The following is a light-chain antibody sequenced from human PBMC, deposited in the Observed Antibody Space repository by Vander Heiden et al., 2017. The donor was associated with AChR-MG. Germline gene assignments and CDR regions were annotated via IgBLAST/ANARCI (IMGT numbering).Light chain of an antibody. CDR2: GAS. CDR1: QTFTTNY. J-gene: IGKJ1*01. V-gene: IGKV3-20*01. Sequence: EIVLAQSPGTLSVSPGEGGTLSCRASQTFTTNYVAWYQQKPGQAPRLVISGASTRAPGIPDRFSGSGSGTDFTLTITRLEPEDVAVYYCQQYTTFPWTFCQGTRVEIK. CDR3: QQYTTFPWT.